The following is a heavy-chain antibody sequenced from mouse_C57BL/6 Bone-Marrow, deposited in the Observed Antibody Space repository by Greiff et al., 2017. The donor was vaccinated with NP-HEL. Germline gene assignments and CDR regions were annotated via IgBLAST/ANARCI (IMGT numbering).Heavy chain of an antibody. CDR3: ARDSGTTYAMDY. D-gene: IGHD4-1*01. CDR2: ISSGGSYT. CDR1: GFTFSSYG. Sequence: EVKLEESGGDLVKPGGSLKLSCAASGFTFSSYGMSWVRQTPDKRLEWVATISSGGSYTYYPDSVKGRFTISRDNAKNTLYLQMSSLKSEDTAMYYCARDSGTTYAMDYWGQGTSVTVSS. J-gene: IGHJ4*01. V-gene: IGHV5-6*02.